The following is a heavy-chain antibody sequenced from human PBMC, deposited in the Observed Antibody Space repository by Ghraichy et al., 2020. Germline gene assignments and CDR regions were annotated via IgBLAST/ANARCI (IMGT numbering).Heavy chain of an antibody. CDR2: IYYSGST. V-gene: IGHV4-31*03. CDR1: GGSISSGGYY. CDR3: AREKGFRLDY. Sequence: SLNISCTVSGGSISSGGYYWSWIRQHPGKGLEWIGYIYYSGSTYYNPSLKSRVTISVDTSKNQFSLKLSSVTAADTAVYYCAREKGFRLDYWGQGTLVTVSS. J-gene: IGHJ4*02. D-gene: IGHD3-10*01.